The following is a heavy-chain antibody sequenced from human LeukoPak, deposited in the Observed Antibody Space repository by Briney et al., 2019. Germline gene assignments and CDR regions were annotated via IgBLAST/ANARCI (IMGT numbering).Heavy chain of an antibody. J-gene: IGHJ4*02. CDR1: GXTXXSSA. Sequence: XRLSXXXSGXTXXSSAMXWVRQAPGKGLEWVSAISNNGGYTYYADSVQGRFTISRDNSKSTLCLQMNSLRAEDTAVYYCAKQLGYCSDGSCFFPYWGQGTLVTVSS. CDR2: ISNNGGYT. V-gene: IGHV3-23*01. D-gene: IGHD2-15*01. CDR3: AKQLGYCSDGSCFFPY.